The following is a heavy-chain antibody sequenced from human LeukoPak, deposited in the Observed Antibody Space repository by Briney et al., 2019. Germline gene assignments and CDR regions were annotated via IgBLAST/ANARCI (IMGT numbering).Heavy chain of an antibody. J-gene: IGHJ2*01. CDR1: GYSISSSNW. V-gene: IGHV4-28*01. CDR3: ARTPYCSSTSCYYGYFDL. D-gene: IGHD2-2*01. CDR2: IYYSGST. Sequence: SETLSLTCAVSGYSISSSNWWGWIRQPPGKGLEWIGYIYYSGSTYYNPSLKSRVTMSVDTSKNQFSLKLSSVTAVDTAVYYCARTPYCSSTSCYYGYFDLWGRGTLVTVSS.